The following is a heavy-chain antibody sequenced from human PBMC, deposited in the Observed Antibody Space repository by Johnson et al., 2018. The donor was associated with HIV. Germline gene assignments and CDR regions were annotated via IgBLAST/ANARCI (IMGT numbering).Heavy chain of an antibody. J-gene: IGHJ3*02. CDR2: IKQDGSEK. V-gene: IGHV3-7*01. CDR1: GFTFSSYW. CDR3: AYSGSYYSAFDI. D-gene: IGHD1-26*01. Sequence: MQLVESGGGVVQPGGSLRLSCAASGFTFSSYWMSWVRQAPGKGLEWVANIKQDGSEKYYVDSVKGRFTISRDNAKNSLFLQMNSLRAEDTAVYYCAYSGSYYSAFDIWGQGTMVTVSS.